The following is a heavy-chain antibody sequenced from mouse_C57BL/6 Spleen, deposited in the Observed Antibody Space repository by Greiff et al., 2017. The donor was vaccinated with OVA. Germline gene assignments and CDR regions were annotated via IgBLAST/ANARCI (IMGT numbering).Heavy chain of an antibody. J-gene: IGHJ2*01. CDR1: GFSFNTYA. Sequence: EVQGVESGGGLVQPKGSLKLSCAASGFSFNTYAMNWVRQAPGKGLEWVARIRSKSNNYATYYADSVKDRFTISRDDSESMLYLQMNNLKTEDTAMYYCVRYGSSYLDYWGQGTTLTVSS. CDR2: IRSKSNNYAT. CDR3: VRYGSSYLDY. V-gene: IGHV10-1*01. D-gene: IGHD1-1*01.